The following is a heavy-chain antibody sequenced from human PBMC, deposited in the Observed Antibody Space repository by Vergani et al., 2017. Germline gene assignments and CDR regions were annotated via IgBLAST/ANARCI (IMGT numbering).Heavy chain of an antibody. CDR1: GGSISAGYYF. CDR3: ARRSGGYYSGGKVHPLRTAFDV. D-gene: IGHD2-15*01. J-gene: IGHJ3*01. Sequence: QVQLQASGPGRVKPSQTLSLTCTMSGGSISAGYYFWSWIRQPAGKGLEWLGHISASGNASHSPSLKTRVSMSVDTSKNQFSLIVTSVTAADTAIYFCARRSGGYYSGGKVHPLRTAFDVWGHGKVVTVSS. V-gene: IGHV4-61*02. CDR2: ISASGNA.